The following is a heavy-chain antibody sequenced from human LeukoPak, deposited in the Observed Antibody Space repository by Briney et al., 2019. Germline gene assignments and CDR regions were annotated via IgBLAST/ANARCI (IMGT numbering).Heavy chain of an antibody. CDR2: IFHTGST. D-gene: IGHD6-13*01. CDR1: GGSIRSSSYY. V-gene: IGHV4-39*07. Sequence: SETLSLTCTVSGGSIRSSSYYWAWIRQPPGKGLEWIGSIFHTGSTYHNPSLKSRVTISVDTSKNQFSLKLNSVTAADTAVYCARDHSSSSEDYWGQGTLVTVSS. CDR3: ARDHSSSSEDY. J-gene: IGHJ4*02.